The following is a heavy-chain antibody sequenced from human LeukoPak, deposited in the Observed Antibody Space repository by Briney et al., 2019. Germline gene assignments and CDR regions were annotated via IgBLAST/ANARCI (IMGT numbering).Heavy chain of an antibody. CDR2: ISAYNGNT. J-gene: IGHJ3*02. CDR1: GYTFTSYG. D-gene: IGHD2-2*01. V-gene: IGHV1-18*01. CDR3: ASRTFYCSSTSCYDAFDI. Sequence: GESLKISCKASGYTFTSYGISWVRQAPGQGLEWMGWISAYNGNTNYAQKLQGRVTMTTDTSTSTAYMELRSLRSDDTAVYYCASRTFYCSSTSCYDAFDIWGQGTMVTVSS.